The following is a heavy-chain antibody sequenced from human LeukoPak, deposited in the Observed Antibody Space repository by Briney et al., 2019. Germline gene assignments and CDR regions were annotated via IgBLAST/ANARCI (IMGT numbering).Heavy chain of an antibody. D-gene: IGHD3-10*01. CDR1: GYSISSGYY. CDR2: IYHSGST. Sequence: SETLSLTCTVSGYSISSGYYWAWIRQPPGKGLEWIGSIYHSGSTYYNPSLKSRVTISVDTSKNQFSLKLSSVIAADTAIYYCESGTPQRWSSFWGQGTLVTVSS. CDR3: ESGTPQRWSSF. V-gene: IGHV4-38-2*02. J-gene: IGHJ4*02.